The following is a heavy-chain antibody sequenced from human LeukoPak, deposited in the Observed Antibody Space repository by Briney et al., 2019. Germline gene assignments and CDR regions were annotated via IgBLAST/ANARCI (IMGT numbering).Heavy chain of an antibody. J-gene: IGHJ5*02. Sequence: SGGSLRLSCAASGFTFSSHSMNWVRQAPGKGLEWVSGISWNSGSIGYADSVKGRFTISRDNAKNSLYLQMNSLRAEDTALYYCAKAGYYDIFSWFDPWGQGTLVTVSS. CDR3: AKAGYYDIFSWFDP. V-gene: IGHV3-9*01. D-gene: IGHD3-9*01. CDR1: GFTFSSHS. CDR2: ISWNSGSI.